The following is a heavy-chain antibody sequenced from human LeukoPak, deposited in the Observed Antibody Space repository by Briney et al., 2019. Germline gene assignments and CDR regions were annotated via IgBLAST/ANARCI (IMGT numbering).Heavy chain of an antibody. CDR1: GGSISSYY. D-gene: IGHD5-24*01. V-gene: IGHV4-34*01. CDR2: INHSGST. Sequence: PSETLSLTCTVSGGSISSYYWSWIRQPPGKGLEWIGEINHSGSTNYNPSLKSRVTISVDTSKNQFSLKLSSVTAADTAVYYCAIGLPRRWLQWAPDYGGQGTLVTVSS. J-gene: IGHJ4*02. CDR3: AIGLPRRWLQWAPDY.